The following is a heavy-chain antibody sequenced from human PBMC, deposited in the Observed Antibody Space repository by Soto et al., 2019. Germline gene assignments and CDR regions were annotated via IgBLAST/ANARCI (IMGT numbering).Heavy chain of an antibody. CDR3: ARDPDY. V-gene: IGHV4-38-2*02. Sequence: SETLSLTCAVSGYSISSGYYWGWIRQPPGKGLEWIGSIYHSGSTYYNPSLKSRVTISVDTSKNQFSLKLSSVTAADTAVYYCARDPDYWGQGTLVTVSS. J-gene: IGHJ4*02. CDR1: GYSISSGYY. CDR2: IYHSGST.